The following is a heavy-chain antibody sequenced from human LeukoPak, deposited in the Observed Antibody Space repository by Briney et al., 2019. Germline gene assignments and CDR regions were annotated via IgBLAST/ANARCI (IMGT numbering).Heavy chain of an antibody. CDR2: IIPIFGTA. CDR3: ARGPCTNGVCYREDYYYMDV. Sequence: GASVKVSCKASGGTFSSYAISWVRQAPGQGLEWVGGIIPIFGTANYAQKFQGRVTITTDESTSTAYMELSSLRSEDTAVYYCARGPCTNGVCYREDYYYMDVWGKGTTVTVS. J-gene: IGHJ6*03. V-gene: IGHV1-69*05. D-gene: IGHD2-8*01. CDR1: GGTFSSYA.